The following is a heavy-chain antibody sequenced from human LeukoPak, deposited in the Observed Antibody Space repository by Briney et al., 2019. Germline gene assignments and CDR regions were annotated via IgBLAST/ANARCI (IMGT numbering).Heavy chain of an antibody. D-gene: IGHD6-19*01. CDR2: IYPGDSDT. Sequence: GESLKISCKGSGYSFTSYWIGWARQMPGKGLEWMGIIYPGDSDTRYSPSFQGQVTISADKSISTAYLQWSSLRASDTAMYYCATSNSSGGSPDAFDIWGQGTMVTVSS. CDR1: GYSFTSYW. J-gene: IGHJ3*02. V-gene: IGHV5-51*01. CDR3: ATSNSSGGSPDAFDI.